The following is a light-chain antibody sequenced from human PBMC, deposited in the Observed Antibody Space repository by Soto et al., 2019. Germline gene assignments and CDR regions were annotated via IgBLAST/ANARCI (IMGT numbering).Light chain of an antibody. J-gene: IGLJ1*01. CDR3: QTWGTGIRV. CDR1: SGHSNYA. V-gene: IGLV4-69*01. Sequence: QPVLTQSPSASASLGASVKITCTLSSGHSNYAIAWHQQQPEKGPRYLMKVNSDGSHRKGDGIPDRFSGSSSGAHRYLTISSLQSEDEADYYCQTWGTGIRVFGTGTKVTVL. CDR2: VNSDGSH.